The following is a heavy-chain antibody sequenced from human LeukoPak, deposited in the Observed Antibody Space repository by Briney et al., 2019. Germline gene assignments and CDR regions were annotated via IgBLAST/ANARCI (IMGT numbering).Heavy chain of an antibody. J-gene: IGHJ6*02. Sequence: PGGSLRLSCAASGFSFSSYAMSWVRQAPGKGLEWVSAISGSGGSTYYADSVKGRFTISRDNSKNTLYLQMNSLRAEDTAVYYCAKPKADILTGYFTYGMDVWGQGTTVTVSS. D-gene: IGHD3-9*01. V-gene: IGHV3-23*01. CDR2: ISGSGGST. CDR1: GFSFSSYA. CDR3: AKPKADILTGYFTYGMDV.